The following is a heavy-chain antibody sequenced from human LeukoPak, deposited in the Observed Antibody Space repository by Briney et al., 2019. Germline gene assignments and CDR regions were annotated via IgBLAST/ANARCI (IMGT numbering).Heavy chain of an antibody. CDR2: ISGYNGHT. CDR1: GYTFTSYG. Sequence: GASVKVSCKASGYTFTSYGISWVRQAPGQGLEWMGWISGYNGHTKYTHKFQGRVTMTTDTSTSTAYMELRSLRSDDTAVYYCSKVGVGDDNSGYYYHNWFDPWGQGTLVTVSS. CDR3: SKVGVGDDNSGYYYHNWFDP. J-gene: IGHJ5*02. V-gene: IGHV1-18*01. D-gene: IGHD3-22*01.